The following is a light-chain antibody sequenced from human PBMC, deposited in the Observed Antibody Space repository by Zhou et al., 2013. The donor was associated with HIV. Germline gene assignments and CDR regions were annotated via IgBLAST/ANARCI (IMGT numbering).Light chain of an antibody. CDR2: AAS. CDR3: QQCANSPRT. V-gene: IGKV3-20*01. CDR1: QSVGNN. J-gene: IGKJ1*01. Sequence: EIVLTQSPATLSASPGEGVTLSCRASQSVGNNLAWYQHKLGQTPRLLIKAASRRATGIPDRFSGSGSGTDFTLTISRLEPEDFAVYYCQQCANSPRTFGQGTKVEIK.